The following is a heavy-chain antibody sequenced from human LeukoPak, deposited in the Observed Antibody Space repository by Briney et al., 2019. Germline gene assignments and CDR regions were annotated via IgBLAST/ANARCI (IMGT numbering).Heavy chain of an antibody. Sequence: SVKVSCKASGYTLTSYGINWMRQAPGQGLEWMGWISTQSGNTNYAQKVQGRLTLTTDRSTNTAYMELRSLRSDDTAVYYCARGAYGDKWGQGTMVTVSS. D-gene: IGHD4-17*01. CDR1: GYTLTSYG. J-gene: IGHJ4*02. CDR3: ARGAYGDK. V-gene: IGHV1-18*01. CDR2: ISTQSGNT.